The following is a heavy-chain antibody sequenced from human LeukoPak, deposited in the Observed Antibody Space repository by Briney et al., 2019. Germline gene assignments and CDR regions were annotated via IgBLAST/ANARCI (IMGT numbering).Heavy chain of an antibody. CDR1: GGSFSGYY. Sequence: SETLSLTCAVYGGSFSGYYWSWIRQPPGKGLEWIGEINHSGSTNYNPSLKSRVTISVDTSKNQFSLKLSSVTAADTAVYYCARPAPYSGSYYFDYWGQGTLVTASS. V-gene: IGHV4-34*01. CDR3: ARPAPYSGSYYFDY. J-gene: IGHJ4*02. D-gene: IGHD1-26*01. CDR2: INHSGST.